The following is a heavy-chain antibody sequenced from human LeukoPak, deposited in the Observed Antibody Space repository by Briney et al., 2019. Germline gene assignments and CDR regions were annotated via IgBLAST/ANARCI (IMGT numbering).Heavy chain of an antibody. V-gene: IGHV1-2*02. CDR1: GYPFTGYY. CDR2: INPDSGDT. Sequence: ASVKVSCKASGYPFTGYYMYWVRQAPGQGLEWMGWINPDSGDTNYAQKFQGRVTMTRGTSISTAYMELSRLRSDDTAVFYCARDLRGLFDYFDYWGQGTLVTVSS. J-gene: IGHJ4*02. CDR3: ARDLRGLFDYFDY. D-gene: IGHD2/OR15-2a*01.